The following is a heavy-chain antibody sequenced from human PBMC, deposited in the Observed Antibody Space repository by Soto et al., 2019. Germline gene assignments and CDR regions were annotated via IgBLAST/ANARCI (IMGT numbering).Heavy chain of an antibody. CDR3: ARWITTLGVVTISDDNWFDP. CDR1: GLTFSSYW. J-gene: IGHJ5*02. Sequence: EGQLVESGGGLVQPGGSLRLSCEASGLTFSSYWMTWVRQAPGKGLEWVADIKPDGSEKYYVDSVEGRFTISRDNAKNSIYLEMNSLRVEDTAVYYCARWITTLGVVTISDDNWFDPWGQGTPVTVSS. D-gene: IGHD3-3*01. V-gene: IGHV3-7*03. CDR2: IKPDGSEK.